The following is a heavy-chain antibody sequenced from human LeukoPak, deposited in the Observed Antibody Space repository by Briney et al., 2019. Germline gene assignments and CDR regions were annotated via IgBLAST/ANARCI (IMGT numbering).Heavy chain of an antibody. V-gene: IGHV1-46*01. J-gene: IGHJ4*02. CDR3: ARDGLDYELWFGELSPLFDY. D-gene: IGHD3-10*01. Sequence: GASVKVSCKASGYTFTSYYMHWVRQAPGQGLEWMGIINPSGGSTSYAQKFQGRVTMTRDTSTSTVYMELSSLRSEDTAVYYCARDGLDYELWFGELSPLFDYWGQGTLSPSPQ. CDR2: INPSGGST. CDR1: GYTFTSYY.